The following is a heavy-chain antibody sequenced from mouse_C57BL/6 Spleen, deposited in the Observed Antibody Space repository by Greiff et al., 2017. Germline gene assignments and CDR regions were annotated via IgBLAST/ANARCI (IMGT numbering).Heavy chain of an antibody. CDR3: ARSRKRAMDY. CDR1: GYTFTSYW. V-gene: IGHV1-61*01. Sequence: QVQLQQPGAELVRPGSSVKLSCKASGYTFTSYWMDWVKQRPGQGLEWIGSIYPSDSETHYNQKFKDKATLTVDKSSSTAYMQLSSLTSEDSAVYYCARSRKRAMDYWGQGTSVTVSS. J-gene: IGHJ4*01. CDR2: IYPSDSET.